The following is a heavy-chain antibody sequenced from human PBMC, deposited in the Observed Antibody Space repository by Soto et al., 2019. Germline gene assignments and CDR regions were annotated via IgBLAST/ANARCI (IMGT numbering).Heavy chain of an antibody. CDR2: IYYSGST. J-gene: IGHJ4*02. Sequence: ETLTLPCTDSGVSISIYDWSWIRQPPGKGLEGIGYIYYSGSTNYNPSLKSRVTISVDRSKNHFSLKLSSLTAAYTAVYYCAAALSGSPDYWGQGALVTVSS. CDR3: AAALSGSPDY. V-gene: IGHV4-59*01. CDR1: GVSISIYD. D-gene: IGHD3-10*01.